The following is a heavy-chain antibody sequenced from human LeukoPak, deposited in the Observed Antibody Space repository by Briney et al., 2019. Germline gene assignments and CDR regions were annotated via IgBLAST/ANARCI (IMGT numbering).Heavy chain of an antibody. CDR3: ARAPSLYSSSFDY. J-gene: IGHJ4*02. CDR1: GYTFTGYY. D-gene: IGHD6-13*01. CDR2: INPNSGGT. V-gene: IGHV1-2*02. Sequence: ASVKVSCKASGYTFTGYYMHWVRQAPGQGLEWMGWINPNSGGTNYAQKFQGRVTMTRDTSISTAYMELSRLRSDDTAVYYCARAPSLYSSSFDYWGQGTLVTVSS.